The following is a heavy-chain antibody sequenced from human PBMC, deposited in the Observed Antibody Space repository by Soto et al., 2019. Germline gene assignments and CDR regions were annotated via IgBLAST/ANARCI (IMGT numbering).Heavy chain of an antibody. J-gene: IGHJ4*02. D-gene: IGHD4-17*01. V-gene: IGHV3-30-3*01. Sequence: GGSLRLSCAASGFTFSSYAMHWVRQAPGKGLEWVAVISYDGSNKYYADSVKGRFTISRDNSKNTLYLQMNSLRAEDTAVYYCARATDPDYSDLPKLDYWGQGT. CDR3: ARATDPDYSDLPKLDY. CDR2: ISYDGSNK. CDR1: GFTFSSYA.